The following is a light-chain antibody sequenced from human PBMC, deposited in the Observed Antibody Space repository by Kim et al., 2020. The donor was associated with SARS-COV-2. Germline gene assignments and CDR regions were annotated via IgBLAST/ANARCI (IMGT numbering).Light chain of an antibody. J-gene: IGKJ1*01. CDR2: GAS. V-gene: IGKV3-15*01. CDR3: QRNKNWWT. CDR1: QSVSID. Sequence: EIVMTQSPATLSVSPGGRATLSCRASQSVSIDLAWYQQKPGQAPRLLIYGASTRATGIPARFSGSGSGTEFTFTISSLQSEDFAVYYCQRNKNWWTFGQGTKGEIK.